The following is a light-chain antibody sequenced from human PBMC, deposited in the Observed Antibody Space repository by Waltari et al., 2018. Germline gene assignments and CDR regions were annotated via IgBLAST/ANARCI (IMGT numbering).Light chain of an antibody. CDR1: QGITSS. CDR3: QQYYSYPIT. CDR2: AAS. J-gene: IGKJ5*01. V-gene: IGKV1-8*01. Sequence: AIRVTQSPSSLSASTGDRVTITCRASQGITSSLAWYQQKPGKAPKVLIYAASTLQSGVPSRFSGSGSGTDFTLTINCLQSEDFATYYCQQYYSYPITFGQGTRLEIK.